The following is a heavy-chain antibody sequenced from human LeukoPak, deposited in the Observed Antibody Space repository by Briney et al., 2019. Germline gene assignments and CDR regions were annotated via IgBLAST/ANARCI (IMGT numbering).Heavy chain of an antibody. V-gene: IGHV3-66*01. D-gene: IGHD3-10*01. CDR3: ERGPYGSSGTPDAFDI. CDR1: GFTFSSFS. CDR2: IYSGGTT. Sequence: GGSLRLSCAASGFTFSSFSMNWVRQAPGKGLEWVSVIYSGGTTHYADSVKGRFTISRDNSKNTLYLQMNSLRAEDTAVYYCERGPYGSSGTPDAFDIWGQGTMVTVSS. J-gene: IGHJ3*02.